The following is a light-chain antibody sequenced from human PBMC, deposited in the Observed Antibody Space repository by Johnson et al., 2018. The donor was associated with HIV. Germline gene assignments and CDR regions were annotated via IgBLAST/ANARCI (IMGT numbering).Light chain of an antibody. Sequence: QSVLTQPPSVSAAPEQKVTISCSGSSSNIGNNYVSWYQQLPGTAPKLLIYDNNKRPSGIPDRFSGSKSGTSATLGITGLQTGDEADYYGGIGDSSLSAYVFGTGTKVTVL. CDR2: DNN. CDR3: GIGDSSLSAYV. CDR1: SSNIGNNY. J-gene: IGLJ1*01. V-gene: IGLV1-51*01.